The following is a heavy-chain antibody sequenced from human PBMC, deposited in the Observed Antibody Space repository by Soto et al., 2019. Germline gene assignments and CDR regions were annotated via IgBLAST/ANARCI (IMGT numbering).Heavy chain of an antibody. Sequence: ASVKVSCKASGGTFSSYAISWVRQAPGQGLEWMGGIIPIFGTANYAQKFQGRVTITADESTSTAYMELSGLRSEDTAVYYCARAPGSGSYSSYYYYGMDVWGQGTTVTVSS. CDR3: ARAPGSGSYSSYYYYGMDV. J-gene: IGHJ6*02. CDR2: IIPIFGTA. D-gene: IGHD3-10*01. V-gene: IGHV1-69*13. CDR1: GGTFSSYA.